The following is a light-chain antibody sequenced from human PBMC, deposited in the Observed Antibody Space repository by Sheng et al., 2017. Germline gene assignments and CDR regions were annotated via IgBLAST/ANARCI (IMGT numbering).Light chain of an antibody. V-gene: IGKV1-5*03. J-gene: IGKJ1*01. Sequence: DIQMTQSPSTLSASVGDRVTLTCRASQSISSWLTWYQQKPGKAPKLLIYKASTLESGVPSRFSGSGSGTEFTLTISSLQPDDFATYYCQQYNFYSWTFGQGTKVEIK. CDR1: QSISSW. CDR3: QQYNFYSWT. CDR2: KAS.